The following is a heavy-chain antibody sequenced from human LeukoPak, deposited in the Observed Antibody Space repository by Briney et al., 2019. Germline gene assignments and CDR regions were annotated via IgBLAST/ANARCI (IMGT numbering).Heavy chain of an antibody. Sequence: GGSLRLSCSASGFTFDNYAMHWVRQAPGKGLEWVSGISWNSVIIGYADSVKGRFTIFRDNAKNTLYLQMNSLRAEDTAVYYCARSSSPGNYYYMDVWGKGTTVTVSS. CDR1: GFTFDNYA. V-gene: IGHV3-9*01. CDR2: ISWNSVII. J-gene: IGHJ6*03. D-gene: IGHD6-13*01. CDR3: ARSSSPGNYYYMDV.